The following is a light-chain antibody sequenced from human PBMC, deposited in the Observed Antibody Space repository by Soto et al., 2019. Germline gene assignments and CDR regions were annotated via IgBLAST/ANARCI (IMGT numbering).Light chain of an antibody. J-gene: IGLJ2*01. Sequence: QSALTQPASVSGSPGQSITISCTGTSSDVGGYNYVSWYQQHPGKTPKRMIYDVSNRPTGVSNRFSGSTSGNTASLTISGLQAEHEADYNGSSYTSSSTLDVVFGGGTTLTV. CDR3: SSYTSSSTLDVV. V-gene: IGLV2-14*01. CDR2: DVS. CDR1: SSDVGGYNY.